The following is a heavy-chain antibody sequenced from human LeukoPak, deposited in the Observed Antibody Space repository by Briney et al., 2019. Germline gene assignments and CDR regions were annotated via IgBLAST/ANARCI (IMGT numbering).Heavy chain of an antibody. J-gene: IGHJ6*02. CDR3: ARVGGANYYYYGMDV. Sequence: SETLSLTCTVSGGSISSYYWSWIRQPPGKGLEWIGYIYDSGSTNYNPSLKSRVTISVDTSKNQFSLKLSSVTAADTAVYYCARVGGANYYYYGMDVWGQGTTVTVSS. V-gene: IGHV4-59*01. CDR2: IYDSGST. D-gene: IGHD4-17*01. CDR1: GGSISSYY.